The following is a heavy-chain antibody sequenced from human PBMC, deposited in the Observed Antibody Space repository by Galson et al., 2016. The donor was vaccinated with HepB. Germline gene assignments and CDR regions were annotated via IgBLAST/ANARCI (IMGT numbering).Heavy chain of an antibody. Sequence: SLRLSCAASGFTFSSYSMNWVRQAPGKGLEWVSSISSSSSYIYYADSVKGRFTISRDNAKKSVYLQMNRLRAADTALYFCAKAQRYFDWSNYGMDVWGRGTTVTVSS. CDR2: ISSSSSYI. D-gene: IGHD3-9*01. CDR3: AKAQRYFDWSNYGMDV. V-gene: IGHV3-21*04. CDR1: GFTFSSYS. J-gene: IGHJ6*02.